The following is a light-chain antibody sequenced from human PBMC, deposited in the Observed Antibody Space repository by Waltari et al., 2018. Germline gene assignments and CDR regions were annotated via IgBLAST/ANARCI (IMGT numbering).Light chain of an antibody. CDR3: SSYTSSSSYV. CDR2: DVS. J-gene: IGLJ1*01. V-gene: IGLV2-14*03. Sequence: QSALTQPASVSGSPGQSITISCTGTRSDVGGFNFVSWYQQHPGKAPRLMIYDVSDRPAGVATRYSGAKSGSTASLTISGRQAEDEADYYCSSYTSSSSYVFATGTKVTVL. CDR1: RSDVGGFNF.